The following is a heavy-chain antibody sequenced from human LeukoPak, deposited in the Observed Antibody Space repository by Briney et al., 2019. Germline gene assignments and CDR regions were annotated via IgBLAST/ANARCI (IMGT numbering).Heavy chain of an antibody. CDR1: GFTFSTYS. V-gene: IGHV3-48*01. Sequence: GGSLRLSCAVSGFTFSTYSMNWVRQAPGKGLEWVSYISSSGSTIYYADSVKGRFTISRDNAKNSLYLQMNSLRAEDTAVYYCAKRGPIYSSSPGNYFDYWGQGTLVTVSS. J-gene: IGHJ4*02. D-gene: IGHD6-6*01. CDR2: ISSSGSTI. CDR3: AKRGPIYSSSPGNYFDY.